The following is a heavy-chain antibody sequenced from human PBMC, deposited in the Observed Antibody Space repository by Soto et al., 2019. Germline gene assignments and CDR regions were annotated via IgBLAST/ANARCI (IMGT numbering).Heavy chain of an antibody. Sequence: PGGSLRLSCAASGSTFSINAMHWFRQAPGKGLEWVAVTSKDGSKKYYADSVKGRFTTSRDNSKNTLYLQMNSLRAEDTAVYYCARASCIAATGTCEGPYYYYYYGMDVWGQGTTVTVSS. V-gene: IGHV3-30-3*01. CDR1: GSTFSINA. J-gene: IGHJ6*02. CDR3: ARASCIAATGTCEGPYYYYYYGMDV. CDR2: TSKDGSKK. D-gene: IGHD6-13*01.